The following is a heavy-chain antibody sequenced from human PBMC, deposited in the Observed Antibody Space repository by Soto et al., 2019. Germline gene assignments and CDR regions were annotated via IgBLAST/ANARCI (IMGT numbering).Heavy chain of an antibody. V-gene: IGHV4-4*02. CDR2: AHHSGRT. J-gene: IGHJ4*02. CDR1: GDSMSSSNW. CDR3: ARGYAAAAIKV. D-gene: IGHD2-2*01. Sequence: SETLSLTCTVSGDSMSSSNWWNWVRQPPGKGLEWIGEAHHSGRTNYNPSLKSRVTISVDRSQNHFSLQLTSVTAADTAVYYCARGYAAAAIKVWGQRTLVTVSS.